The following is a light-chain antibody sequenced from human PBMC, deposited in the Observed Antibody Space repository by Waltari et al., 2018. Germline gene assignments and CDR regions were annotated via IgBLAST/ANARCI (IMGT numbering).Light chain of an antibody. J-gene: IGKJ1*01. CDR2: GAS. CDR3: QHYVRLPVT. CDR1: QSVSRT. V-gene: IGKV3-20*01. Sequence: EIVLPQSPGPLALSPGESAPPACRASQSVSRTLAWYQQKPGQAPRLLIYGASTRATGIPDRFSGSGSGTDFSLTISRLEPEDFAVYYCQHYVRLPVTFGQGTKVEIK.